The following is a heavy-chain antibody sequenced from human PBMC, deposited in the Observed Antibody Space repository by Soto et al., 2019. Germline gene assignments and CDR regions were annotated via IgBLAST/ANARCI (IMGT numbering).Heavy chain of an antibody. CDR3: ARDQIAVAGTNTGLRGYYYYGMDV. CDR1: GYTFTSYG. J-gene: IGHJ6*02. CDR2: ISAYNGNT. Sequence: RASVKVSCKASGYTFTSYGISWVRQAPGQGLEWMGWISAYNGNTNYAQKLQGRVTMTTDTSTSTAYMELRSLGSDDTAVYYCARDQIAVAGTNTGLRGYYYYGMDVWGQGTTVTVSS. V-gene: IGHV1-18*01. D-gene: IGHD6-19*01.